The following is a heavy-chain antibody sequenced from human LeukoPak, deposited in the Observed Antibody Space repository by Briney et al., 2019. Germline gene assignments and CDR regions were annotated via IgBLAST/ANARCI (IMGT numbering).Heavy chain of an antibody. J-gene: IGHJ6*04. V-gene: IGHV4-59*01. D-gene: IGHD3-3*01. CDR1: GGPINFY. Sequence: SETLSLTCSVSGGPINFYWSWIRQSPGKGLEWIGCIYPNGSTSYNSTLNSRVTISLDTSNKQVSLMLKSVPAADTAVYYCARDVRRALRFNNFYPYFGMDVWGKGTTVIVST. CDR2: IYPNGST. CDR3: ARDVRRALRFNNFYPYFGMDV.